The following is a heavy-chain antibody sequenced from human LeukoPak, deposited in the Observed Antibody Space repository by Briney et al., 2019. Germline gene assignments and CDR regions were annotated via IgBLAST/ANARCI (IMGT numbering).Heavy chain of an antibody. Sequence: GGSLRLSCAASGLTFKNFAMSWVRQAPGKGLEWVSVIYSGGSTYYADSVKGRFTISRHNSKNTLYLQMNSLRAEDTAVYYCARGTGWFAPWGQGTLVTVSS. CDR2: IYSGGST. CDR3: ARGTGWFAP. V-gene: IGHV3-53*04. J-gene: IGHJ5*02. CDR1: GLTFKNFA.